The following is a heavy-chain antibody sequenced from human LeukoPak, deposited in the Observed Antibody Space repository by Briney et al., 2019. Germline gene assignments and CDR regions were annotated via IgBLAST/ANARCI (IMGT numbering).Heavy chain of an antibody. CDR3: ARRNPNRNALDS. J-gene: IGHJ3*01. V-gene: IGHV3-7*01. CDR1: GFTLNGYL. CDR2: IKKGGSEE. Sequence: PGGSLRLSSAPSGFTLNGYLMSSVRQAPGRGLEWVANIKKGGSEENYIYSVKGRFTVSRDNAKNSLYLQMNSLRGEDTAVYYCARRNPNRNALDSWGQGTMVTISS. D-gene: IGHD1-14*01.